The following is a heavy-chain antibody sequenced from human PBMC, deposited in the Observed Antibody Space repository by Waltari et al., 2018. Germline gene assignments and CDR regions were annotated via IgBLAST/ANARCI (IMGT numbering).Heavy chain of an antibody. V-gene: IGHV1-69*05. CDR2: IIPIFGTA. Sequence: QVQLVQSGAEVKKPGSSVKVSCKASGGTFSSYAISWVRQAPGQGLEWMGGIIPIFGTANYAQKVQGRVTITTDESTSTAYMELSSLRSEDTAVYYCARGGVVTRKGATNYYGMDVWGQGTTVTVSS. J-gene: IGHJ6*02. D-gene: IGHD1-26*01. CDR3: ARGGVVTRKGATNYYGMDV. CDR1: GGTFSSYA.